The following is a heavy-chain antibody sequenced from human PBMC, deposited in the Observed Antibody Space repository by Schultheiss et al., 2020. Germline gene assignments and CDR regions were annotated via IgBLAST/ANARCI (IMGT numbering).Heavy chain of an antibody. Sequence: SETLSLTCTVSGGSISSGSYYWSWIRQPAGKGLEWIGRIYTSGSTNYNPSLKSRVTISVDTSKNQFSLKLSSVTAADTAVYYCARPRGVISIDAFDIWGQGTMVTVSS. V-gene: IGHV4-61*02. J-gene: IGHJ3*02. CDR2: IYTSGST. D-gene: IGHD3-10*01. CDR3: ARPRGVISIDAFDI. CDR1: GGSISSGSYY.